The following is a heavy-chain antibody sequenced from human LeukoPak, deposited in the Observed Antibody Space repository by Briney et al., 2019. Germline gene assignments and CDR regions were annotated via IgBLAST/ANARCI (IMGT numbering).Heavy chain of an antibody. Sequence: SETLSLTCAVYGGSFSGYYWSWIRQPPGKGLEWIGEINHSGSTNYNPSLKSRVTISVDTSKNQFSLKLSSGTAADTAVYYCAKRIAVAGKPLEYWGQGTLVTVSS. CDR1: GGSFSGYY. J-gene: IGHJ4*02. V-gene: IGHV4-34*01. D-gene: IGHD6-19*01. CDR3: AKRIAVAGKPLEY. CDR2: INHSGST.